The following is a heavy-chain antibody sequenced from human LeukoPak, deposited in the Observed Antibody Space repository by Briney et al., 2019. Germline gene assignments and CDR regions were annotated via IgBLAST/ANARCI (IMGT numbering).Heavy chain of an antibody. CDR2: ISSSSSYI. CDR3: ASAYSGSYYFDY. D-gene: IGHD1-26*01. J-gene: IGHJ4*02. V-gene: IGHV3-21*01. CDR1: GFTFSSYS. Sequence: GGSLRLSCAASGFTFSSYSMNWVRQAPGKGLEWVSSISSSSSYIYYADSVKGRFTISRDNAKNSLYLQMNSLRAEDTAVYYYASAYSGSYYFDYWGQGTLVTVSS.